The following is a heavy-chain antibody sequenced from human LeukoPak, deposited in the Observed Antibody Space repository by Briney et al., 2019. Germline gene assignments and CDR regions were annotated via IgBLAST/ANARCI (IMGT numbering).Heavy chain of an antibody. CDR1: GGSISSYY. D-gene: IGHD6-13*01. V-gene: IGHV4-4*07. CDR3: ARDKQQVLYYYYYMDV. J-gene: IGHJ6*03. Sequence: SETLSLTCTVSGGSISSYYWSWIRQPAGKGLERLGRIYTSGSTNYNPSLKSRVTMSVDTSKNQFSLKLSSVTAADTAVYYCARDKQQVLYYYYYMDVWGKGTTVTVSS. CDR2: IYTSGST.